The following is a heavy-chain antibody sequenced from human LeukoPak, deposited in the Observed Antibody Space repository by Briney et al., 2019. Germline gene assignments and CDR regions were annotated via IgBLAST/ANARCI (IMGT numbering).Heavy chain of an antibody. CDR3: AAARPSSWYGYADY. CDR2: IRYDGKNY. J-gene: IGHJ4*02. CDR1: GFTFTTHG. Sequence: GGSLRLSCAASGFTFTTHGLHWVRQAPGKGLEWVALIRYDGKNYYYADSVRGRFTISRDNSKNTVDLQMNSLRPEDTAVYYCAAARPSSWYGYADYWGQGTLVTVSS. D-gene: IGHD6-13*01. V-gene: IGHV3-30*02.